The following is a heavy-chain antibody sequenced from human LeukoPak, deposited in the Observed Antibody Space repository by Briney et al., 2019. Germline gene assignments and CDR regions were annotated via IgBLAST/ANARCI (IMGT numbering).Heavy chain of an antibody. CDR1: GYTFTGYY. CDR3: AREYYGDYSHFDY. Sequence: ASVKVSCKASGYTFTGYYMHWVRQAPGQGLEWMGWINPNSGNTGYAQKFQGRVTITRNTSISTAYMELSSLRSEDTAVYYCAREYYGDYSHFDYWGQGTLVTVSS. D-gene: IGHD4-17*01. V-gene: IGHV1-8*03. CDR2: INPNSGNT. J-gene: IGHJ4*02.